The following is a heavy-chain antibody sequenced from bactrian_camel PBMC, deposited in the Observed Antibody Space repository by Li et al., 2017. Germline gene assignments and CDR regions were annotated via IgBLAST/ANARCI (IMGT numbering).Heavy chain of an antibody. CDR2: ISTGGGST. J-gene: IGHJ4*01. V-gene: IGHV3S40*01. D-gene: IGHD4*01. CDR1: GFYD. Sequence: DVQLVESGGGLVQPGGSLRLSCERVGFYDMSGVRQAPGKGLEWVSAISTGGGSTYYSNSVKGRCTIARDNTKNTVYLQMISLKPEDTAMYYCAAANESDFETLLSVNYWGQGTQVTV. CDR3: AAANESDFETLLSVNY.